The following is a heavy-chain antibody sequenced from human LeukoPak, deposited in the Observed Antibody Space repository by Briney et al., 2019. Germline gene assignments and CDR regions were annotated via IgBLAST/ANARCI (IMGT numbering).Heavy chain of an antibody. CDR1: GFSFSGYA. D-gene: IGHD3-10*01. J-gene: IGHJ4*02. CDR2: IRYDGSNK. Sequence: PGGSLRLSCAASGFSFSGYAIHWVRQAPGKGLEWVAFIRYDGSNKYYADSVKGRFTISRDNSKNTLYLQMNSLRAEDTAVYYCAKTLRYGSGSFDYWGQGTLVTVSS. V-gene: IGHV3-30*02. CDR3: AKTLRYGSGSFDY.